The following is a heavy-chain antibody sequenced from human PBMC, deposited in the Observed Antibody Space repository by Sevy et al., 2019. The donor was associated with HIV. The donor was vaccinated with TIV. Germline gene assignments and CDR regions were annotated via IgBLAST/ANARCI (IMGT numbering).Heavy chain of an antibody. V-gene: IGHV3-72*01. CDR3: VREGAAAGDFDW. D-gene: IGHD6-13*01. CDR1: GSTFSGYY. J-gene: IGHJ4*02. CDR2: SRNKANSYIT. Sequence: GGSLRLSCAASGSTFSGYYMDWVRQAPGEGLEWVGRSRNKANSYITEYAASVKGRFSISRDDSNNSLFLQMNSLKTEDTAVYYCVREGAAAGDFDWWGQGTLVTVSS.